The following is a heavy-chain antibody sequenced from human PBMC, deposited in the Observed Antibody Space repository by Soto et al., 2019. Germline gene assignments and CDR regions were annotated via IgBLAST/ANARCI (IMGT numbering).Heavy chain of an antibody. CDR1: GYSFMKYG. CDR2: ISPYSGYT. Sequence: ASVKVSCKGFGYSFMKYGINWVRQAPGQGLEWVGWISPYSGYTHSAQKFHGRLTLTTDTAASTAYMELRVLRSADTALYYCAREASVLIPAAQPSRFDSWGQGTLVTVSS. J-gene: IGHJ4*02. D-gene: IGHD2-2*01. CDR3: AREASVLIPAAQPSRFDS. V-gene: IGHV1-18*01.